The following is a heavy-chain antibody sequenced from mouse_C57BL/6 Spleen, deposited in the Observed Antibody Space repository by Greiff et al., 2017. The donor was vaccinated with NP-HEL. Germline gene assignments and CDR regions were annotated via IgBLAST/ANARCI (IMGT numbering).Heavy chain of an antibody. CDR3: ARGDYDFYWYFDV. V-gene: IGHV5-17*01. CDR1: GFTFSDYG. D-gene: IGHD2-4*01. J-gene: IGHJ1*03. CDR2: ISSGSSTI. Sequence: EVKVVESGGGLVKPGGSLKLSCAASGFTFSDYGMHWVRQAPEKGLEWVAYISSGSSTIYYADTVKGRFTISRDNAKNTLFLQMTSLRSEDTAMYYCARGDYDFYWYFDVWGTGTTVTVSS.